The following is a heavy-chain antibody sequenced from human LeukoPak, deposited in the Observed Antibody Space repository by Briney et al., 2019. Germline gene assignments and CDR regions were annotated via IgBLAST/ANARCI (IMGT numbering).Heavy chain of an antibody. D-gene: IGHD6-19*01. Sequence: GGSLRLSCAASGFTFSSYPMSWVRQAPGKGLEWVSAIGGSGGDTYYADSVKGRFTISRDNSRNTLYLQMNSLRAEDTAVYYCATSSGWYPKYFDYWGQGTLVTVSS. CDR2: IGGSGGDT. V-gene: IGHV3-23*01. J-gene: IGHJ4*02. CDR1: GFTFSSYP. CDR3: ATSSGWYPKYFDY.